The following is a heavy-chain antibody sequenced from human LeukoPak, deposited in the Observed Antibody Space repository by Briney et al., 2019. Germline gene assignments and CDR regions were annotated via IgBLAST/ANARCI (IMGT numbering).Heavy chain of an antibody. CDR3: ARYYYDSSGTTTDY. Sequence: SETLSLTCTVSGYSISSGYYWGRIRQPPGKGLEWIGSIYHSGSTYYNPSLKSRVTISVDTSKNQFSLKLSSVTAADTAVYYCARYYYDSSGTTTDYWGQGTLVTVSS. J-gene: IGHJ4*02. V-gene: IGHV4-38-2*02. D-gene: IGHD3-22*01. CDR2: IYHSGST. CDR1: GYSISSGYY.